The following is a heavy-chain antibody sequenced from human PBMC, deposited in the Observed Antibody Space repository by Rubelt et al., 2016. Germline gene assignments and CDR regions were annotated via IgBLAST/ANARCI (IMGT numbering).Heavy chain of an antibody. J-gene: IGHJ4*02. CDR3: ARDLGSGRDY. V-gene: IGHV3-7*03. D-gene: IGHD2-15*01. CDR2: IKQDGSEK. Sequence: ANIKQDGSEKYYVDSVKGRLTISRDNAKNSLYLQMNSLRAEDTAMYYCARDLGSGRDYWGQGTLVTVSS.